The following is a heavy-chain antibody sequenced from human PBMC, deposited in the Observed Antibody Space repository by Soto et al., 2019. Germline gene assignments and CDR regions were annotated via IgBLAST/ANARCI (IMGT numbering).Heavy chain of an antibody. J-gene: IGHJ4*02. Sequence: EVQLVESGGGLVQPGGSLRLSCAASGFTFSSYAMNWVRQAPGKGLEYVSAISSNGGSTHYANSVKGRFTISRDNSKYTLYLQMGSLRAEDMAVYYCARLNPIAAAFDYWVQGTLVTVSS. CDR1: GFTFSSYA. V-gene: IGHV3-64*01. CDR3: ARLNPIAAAFDY. CDR2: ISSNGGST. D-gene: IGHD6-13*01.